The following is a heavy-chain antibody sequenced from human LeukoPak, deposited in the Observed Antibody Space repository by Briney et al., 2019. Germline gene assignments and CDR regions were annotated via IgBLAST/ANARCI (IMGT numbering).Heavy chain of an antibody. CDR3: ARDANVYIAAAGYYYYYGMDV. CDR1: GFTVSSNY. J-gene: IGHJ6*02. V-gene: IGHV3-66*01. D-gene: IGHD6-13*01. Sequence: GGSLRLSCAASGFTVSSNYMSWVRQAPGKGLEWVSVIYSGGSTYYADSVKGRFTISRDNSKNTLYLQMNSLRAEDTAVYYCARDANVYIAAAGYYYYYGMDVWGQGTTVTVSS. CDR2: IYSGGST.